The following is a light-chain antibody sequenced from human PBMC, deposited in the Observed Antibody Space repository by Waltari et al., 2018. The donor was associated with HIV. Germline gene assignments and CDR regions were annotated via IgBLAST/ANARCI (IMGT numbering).Light chain of an antibody. V-gene: IGLV2-8*01. J-gene: IGLJ2*01. CDR3: SSYAGCNIVL. CDR1: STDIGSYNY. CDR2: EVN. Sequence: QSALTQPPSASGSPGQSVTISCTGTSTDIGSYNYVSWYQQHPGKAPKLIIYEVNKRPSGVPDRFSGSKSGDTASLTVSGLQAEDEADYYCSSYAGCNIVLFGGGTKLTVL.